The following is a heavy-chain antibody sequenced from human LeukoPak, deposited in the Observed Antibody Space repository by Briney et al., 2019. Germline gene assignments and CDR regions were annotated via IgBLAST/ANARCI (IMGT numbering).Heavy chain of an antibody. Sequence: ASVKVSCKASGYTFTGYYMHWVRQAPGQGLEWMGWINPNSGGTSYAQKFQGRDTMTRDTSISTAYMELSRLRSDDPAVYDCARGYLVGLYGGNSEFGYWGQGTLVTVSS. CDR2: INPNSGGT. V-gene: IGHV1-2*02. D-gene: IGHD4-23*01. CDR3: ARGYLVGLYGGNSEFGY. CDR1: GYTFTGYY. J-gene: IGHJ4*02.